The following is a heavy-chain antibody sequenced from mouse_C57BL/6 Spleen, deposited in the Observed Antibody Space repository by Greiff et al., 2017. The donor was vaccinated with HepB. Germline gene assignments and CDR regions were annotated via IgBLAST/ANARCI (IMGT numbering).Heavy chain of an antibody. CDR3: ARLYGSSYGYFDY. D-gene: IGHD1-1*01. V-gene: IGHV1-82*01. CDR2: IYPGDGDT. Sequence: QVQLQQSGPELVKPGASVKISCKASGYAFSSSWMNWVKQRPGKGLEWIGRIYPGDGDTNYNGKFKGKATLTADKYSSTAYMQLSSLTSEDSAVYFCARLYGSSYGYFDYWGQGTTLTVSS. CDR1: GYAFSSSW. J-gene: IGHJ2*01.